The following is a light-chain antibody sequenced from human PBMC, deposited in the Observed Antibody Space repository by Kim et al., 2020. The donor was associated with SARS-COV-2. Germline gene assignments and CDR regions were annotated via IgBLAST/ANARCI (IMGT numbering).Light chain of an antibody. CDR2: DDS. CDR3: QVWDSSSDV. Sequence: SGAPGKTGRITCGGNNVGSKSGHWYQQKPGQAPVVVGYDDSDRPSGIPERFSGSNPGNTATLTISRVEAGDEADYYCQVWDSSSDVFGTGTKVTVL. V-gene: IGLV3-21*03. CDR1: NVGSKS. J-gene: IGLJ1*01.